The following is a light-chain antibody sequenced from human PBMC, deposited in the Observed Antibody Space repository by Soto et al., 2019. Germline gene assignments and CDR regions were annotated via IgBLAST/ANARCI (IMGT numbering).Light chain of an antibody. CDR2: GAS. J-gene: IGKJ5*01. CDR3: QQYYTWPLT. V-gene: IGKV3-15*01. CDR1: QSVSSN. Sequence: EIVMTQSPATLSVSPGERATLSCRASQSVSSNLAWYQQKPGQAPRLLIHGASSRATGIPVRFSGSGSGTEFTLTISSLQSEDFAVYYCQQYYTWPLTFGQGTRLEIK.